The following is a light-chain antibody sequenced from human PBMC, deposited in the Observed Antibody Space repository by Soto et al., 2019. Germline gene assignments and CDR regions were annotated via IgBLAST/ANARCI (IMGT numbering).Light chain of an antibody. CDR1: QSVNSR. CDR2: GAS. J-gene: IGKJ1*01. Sequence: EIGFTQSPCTLALSPGERDTLSCRASQSVNSRLAWYQHKPGQAPRLLISGASNRASGIPARFSAWGSGTEFTLTINSLQSEDFAVYYCQQYNNWPRTFCQGTKVDIK. V-gene: IGKV3D-15*01. CDR3: QQYNNWPRT.